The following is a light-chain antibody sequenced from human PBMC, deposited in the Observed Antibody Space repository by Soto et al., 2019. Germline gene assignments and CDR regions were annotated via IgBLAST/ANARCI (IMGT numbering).Light chain of an antibody. J-gene: IGLJ1*01. CDR2: RDT. Sequence: QSVLTQPPSASGPPGQRVTISCAGSSSSIGRNYVFWYQQVPGTAPKLLIYRDTQRQSGVPDRFSGSKSDTSASLAIGGLRSEDEGDYYCVAWDASLSADVFGTGTKLTVL. CDR1: SSSIGRNY. V-gene: IGLV1-47*01. CDR3: VAWDASLSADV.